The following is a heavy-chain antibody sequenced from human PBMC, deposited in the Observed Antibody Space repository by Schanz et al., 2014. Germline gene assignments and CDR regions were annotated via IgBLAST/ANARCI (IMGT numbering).Heavy chain of an antibody. CDR1: GFIFSNYG. D-gene: IGHD6-13*01. V-gene: IGHV3-23*04. CDR3: ARGLIAAAGGAFDY. CDR2: FDAHDGRA. Sequence: EVQLVESGGGLVQPGGSLRLSCAASGFIFSNYGMSWVRQAPGKGLEWVSGFDAHDGRAYYADSAKGRFTISRDNSKSTLYLQMNSLRAGDAAVYYCARGLIAAAGGAFDYWGQGTLVAVSA. J-gene: IGHJ4*02.